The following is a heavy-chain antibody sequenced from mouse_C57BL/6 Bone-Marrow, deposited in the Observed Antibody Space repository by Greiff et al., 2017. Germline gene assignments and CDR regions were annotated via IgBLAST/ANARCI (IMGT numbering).Heavy chain of an antibody. CDR2: IDPSDSET. D-gene: IGHD2-4*01. CDR3: ARPPYEYDAGPYAMDY. J-gene: IGHJ4*01. CDR1: GYTFTSYW. V-gene: IGHV1-52*01. Sequence: QVQLQQPGAELVRPGSSVKLSCKASGYTFTSYWMHWVKQRPIQGLEWIGNIDPSDSETHYNQKFKDKATLTVDKSSSTAYMQLSSLTSEDSAVYYCARPPYEYDAGPYAMDYWGQGTSVTVSS.